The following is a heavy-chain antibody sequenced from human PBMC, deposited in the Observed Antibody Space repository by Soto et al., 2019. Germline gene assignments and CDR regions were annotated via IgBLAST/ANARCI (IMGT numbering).Heavy chain of an antibody. J-gene: IGHJ4*02. D-gene: IGHD1-26*01. CDR3: ARAVGPFDY. CDR2: IWYDGSNK. Sequence: QVQLVESGGGVVQPGRSLRLSCAASGFIFSTYGMHWVRQAPGKGLEWVAVIWYDGSNKYYADSVKGRFTISRDNSENTLYLQMNRLRAEDTAVYYCARAVGPFDYWGQGTLVTVSS. V-gene: IGHV3-33*01. CDR1: GFIFSTYG.